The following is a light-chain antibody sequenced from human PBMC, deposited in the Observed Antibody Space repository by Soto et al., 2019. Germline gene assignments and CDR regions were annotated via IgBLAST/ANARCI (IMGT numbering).Light chain of an antibody. CDR2: GAS. CDR3: QQYGRSPCT. V-gene: IGKV3-20*01. Sequence: EIVLTQSPGTLSLSPGERATLSCRASQSITSSYLAWYQQKPGQAPRLLIHGASNRATGIPDRFSGSGSGTEFTLTISRLEPEDFAVFYCQQYGRSPCTFGPGTKADLK. J-gene: IGKJ3*01. CDR1: QSITSSY.